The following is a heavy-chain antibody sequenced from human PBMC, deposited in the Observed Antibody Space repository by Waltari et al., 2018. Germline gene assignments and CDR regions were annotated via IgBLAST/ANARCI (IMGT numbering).Heavy chain of an antibody. CDR1: GGTFSSYA. D-gene: IGHD7-27*01. Sequence: QVQLVQSGAAVKKPGSSVKVSCKASGGTFSSYAISWVRQAPGQGLEWMGRISPIIGTANYEQKFQGRVTITADKSTSTAYMELSSLRSEDTAVYYCARAPSNWGSTSPDDYWGQGTLVTVSS. CDR3: ARAPSNWGSTSPDDY. V-gene: IGHV1-69*08. CDR2: ISPIIGTA. J-gene: IGHJ4*02.